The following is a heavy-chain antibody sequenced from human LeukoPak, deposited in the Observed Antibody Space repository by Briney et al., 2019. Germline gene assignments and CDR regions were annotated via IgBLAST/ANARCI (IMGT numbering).Heavy chain of an antibody. D-gene: IGHD6-13*01. V-gene: IGHV3-21*01. CDR2: ISGPSSYI. Sequence: GGSLRLSCAASGFTFSSYSMNWVRQAPGKGLEWVSSISGPSSYIYYADSVEGRFTISRDNAKNSLYLQMNSLRAEDTAVYYCARVDNTWYPFDYWGQGTLVTVSS. CDR3: ARVDNTWYPFDY. CDR1: GFTFSSYS. J-gene: IGHJ4*02.